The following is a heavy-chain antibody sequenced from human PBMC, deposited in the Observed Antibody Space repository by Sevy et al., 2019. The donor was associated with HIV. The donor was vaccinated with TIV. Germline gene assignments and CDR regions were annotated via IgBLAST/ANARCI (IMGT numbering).Heavy chain of an antibody. D-gene: IGHD3-22*01. CDR3: ARFKIGSSGSYDAFDI. V-gene: IGHV4-30-4*01. CDR1: GGSISSGDYY. Sequence: SETLSLTCTVSGGSISSGDYYWSWIRQPPGKGLEWIGYIYYSGSTYYNPSLKSRVTISVDTSKNQFSLKLSSVTAADTAVYYCARFKIGSSGSYDAFDIWGQGTMVTVSS. J-gene: IGHJ3*02. CDR2: IYYSGST.